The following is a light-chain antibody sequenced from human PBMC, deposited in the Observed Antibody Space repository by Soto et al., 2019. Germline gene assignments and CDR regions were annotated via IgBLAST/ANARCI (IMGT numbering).Light chain of an antibody. CDR3: QAWDRSTANVV. Sequence: SYELTQPPSVPVSPGQTASITCSGDKLGDKYACWYQQKPGQSPVVVIHQDSKRPSGIPERFSGSNSGNTATLTISGTQAMDEADYYCQAWDRSTANVVFGGGTKVTVL. CDR1: KLGDKY. J-gene: IGLJ2*01. CDR2: QDS. V-gene: IGLV3-1*01.